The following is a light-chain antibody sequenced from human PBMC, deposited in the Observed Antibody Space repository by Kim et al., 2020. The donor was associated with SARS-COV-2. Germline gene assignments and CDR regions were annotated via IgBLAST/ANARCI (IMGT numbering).Light chain of an antibody. V-gene: IGKV3-20*01. J-gene: IGKJ1*01. CDR3: QQYGSSPRT. CDR2: AAS. Sequence: PGERATLSCRASQSVSSNYLAWYQQKPGQAPRLLIYAASSRATGIPDRFSGSGSGTDFTLTITRLGPEDFAVYYCQQYGSSPRTFGQGTKVDIK. CDR1: QSVSSNY.